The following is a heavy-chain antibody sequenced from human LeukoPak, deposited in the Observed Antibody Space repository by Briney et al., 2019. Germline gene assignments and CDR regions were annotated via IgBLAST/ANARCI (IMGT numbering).Heavy chain of an antibody. J-gene: IGHJ4*02. CDR3: AKDTLGYCTNGVCFGFDY. Sequence: GGSLRLSCASSGFTFSSYGMHWVRQAPGKGLEWVAFIRHDGSNKYYADSVKGRFTISRDNSKNTLYLQMNSLRAEDTAVYYCAKDTLGYCTNGVCFGFDYWGQGTLVTVSS. CDR1: GFTFSSYG. CDR2: IRHDGSNK. D-gene: IGHD2-8*01. V-gene: IGHV3-30*02.